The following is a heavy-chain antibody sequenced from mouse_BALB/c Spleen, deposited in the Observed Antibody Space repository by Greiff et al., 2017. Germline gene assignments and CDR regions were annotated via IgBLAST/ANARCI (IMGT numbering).Heavy chain of an antibody. CDR1: GFTFSSYT. CDR3: ARYNYGHWYFDV. D-gene: IGHD1-2*01. V-gene: IGHV5-9*03. J-gene: IGHJ1*01. Sequence: EVQVVESGGGLVKPGGSLKLSCAASGFTFSSYTMSWVRQTPEKRLEWVATISSGGGNTYYPDSVKGRFTISRDNAKNNLYLQMSSLRSEDTALYYCARYNYGHWYFDVWGAGTTVTVSS. CDR2: ISSGGGNT.